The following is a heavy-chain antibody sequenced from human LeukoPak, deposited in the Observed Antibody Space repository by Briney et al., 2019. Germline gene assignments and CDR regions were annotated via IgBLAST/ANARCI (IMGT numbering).Heavy chain of an antibody. Sequence: GGARRLPWLAPGFTFSILAGHWVGQAPRKGRECVASISRNESNIYYADSLKGRFAISRDNSRNTLYLLLISLRAEDTAVYYCARARDNYDISSFSALDYWGQGTLVTVSS. J-gene: IGHJ4*02. CDR1: GFTFSILA. V-gene: IGHV3-33*08. CDR3: ARARDNYDISSFSALDY. CDR2: ISRNESNI. D-gene: IGHD3-22*01.